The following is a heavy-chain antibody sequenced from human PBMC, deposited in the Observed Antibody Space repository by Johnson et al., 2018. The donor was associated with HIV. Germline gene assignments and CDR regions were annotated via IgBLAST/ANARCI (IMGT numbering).Heavy chain of an antibody. CDR2: ISSSGSTI. D-gene: IGHD3-22*01. Sequence: QVRLVESGGGVVQPGRSLRLSCAASGFTFSDYYMSWIRQAPGKGLEWVSYISSSGSTIYYADYVKGRFTISRDNAKNSLYLQMNSLRAEDTAVYYCAREGTFYYDSSGYDNAFDIWGQGTRVTVSS. CDR1: GFTFSDYY. CDR3: AREGTFYYDSSGYDNAFDI. V-gene: IGHV3-11*04. J-gene: IGHJ3*02.